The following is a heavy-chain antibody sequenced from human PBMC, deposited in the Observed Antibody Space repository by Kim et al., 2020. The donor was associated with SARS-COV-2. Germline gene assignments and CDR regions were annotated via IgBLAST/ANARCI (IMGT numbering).Heavy chain of an antibody. CDR3: ARSQGYCSGGSCNLLSPGMYYFDY. CDR2: ISYDGSNK. Sequence: GGSLRLSCAASGFTFSNYAMHWVRQAPGKGLEGVAVISYDGSNKYYADSVKGRFTISRDNSKNTLDLQMNSLRAEDTAVYYCARSQGYCSGGSCNLLSPGMYYFDYWGQGTLVTVSS. D-gene: IGHD2-15*01. J-gene: IGHJ4*02. CDR1: GFTFSNYA. V-gene: IGHV3-30-3*01.